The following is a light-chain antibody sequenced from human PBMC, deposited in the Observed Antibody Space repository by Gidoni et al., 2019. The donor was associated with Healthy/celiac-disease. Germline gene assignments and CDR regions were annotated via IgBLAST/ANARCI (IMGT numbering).Light chain of an antibody. CDR3: QQRSNWLLT. CDR1: QSASSY. V-gene: IGKV3-11*01. Sequence: EIVLSQSPATLSLSPGERATLSCRASQSASSYLAWYQQKPGQAPRLLIYDASNRATGIPARFSGSGSGTDFTLTISSLEPEDFAVSYCQQRSNWLLTFGGGTKVEIK. CDR2: DAS. J-gene: IGKJ4*01.